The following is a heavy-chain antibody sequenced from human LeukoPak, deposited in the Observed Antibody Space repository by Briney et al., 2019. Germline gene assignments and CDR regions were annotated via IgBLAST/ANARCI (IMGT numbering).Heavy chain of an antibody. CDR1: GFXFSSYA. D-gene: IGHD2-21*01. J-gene: IGHJ4*02. V-gene: IGHV3-23*01. Sequence: GGSLRLSCAASGFXFSSYAMNWVRQAPGKGLEWVSTISSNGGSTYYADSVKGRFTISRDNSKSTLHLQMNSLRAEDTALYYCAKDGEDWGQGTLVTVS. CDR2: ISSNGGST. CDR3: AKDGED.